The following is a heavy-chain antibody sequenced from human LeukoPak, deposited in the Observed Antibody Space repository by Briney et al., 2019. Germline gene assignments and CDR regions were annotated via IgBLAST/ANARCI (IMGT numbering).Heavy chain of an antibody. Sequence: ASVKVSSKASGYTFNSYGISWVRQAPGQGLEWMGWISAYNGNTNYAQNFQGRVTMTTDTSTSTAYMELRSLRSDDTAVYYCARIAVAAYYFDSWGQGTLVTVSS. CDR3: ARIAVAAYYFDS. V-gene: IGHV1-18*04. CDR2: ISAYNGNT. J-gene: IGHJ4*02. D-gene: IGHD6-19*01. CDR1: GYTFNSYG.